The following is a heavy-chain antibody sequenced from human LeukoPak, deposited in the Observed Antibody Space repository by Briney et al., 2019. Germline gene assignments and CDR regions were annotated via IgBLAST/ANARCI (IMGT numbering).Heavy chain of an antibody. D-gene: IGHD5-24*01. CDR2: ISYDGSDQ. Sequence: GGSLRLSCAASGFTSSAMHWVRQAPGKGLEWLAVISYDGSDQYYADSVKGRFTISRDNSKKTVYLRMSSLRTDDTAVYYCAKEEDGQEYWRCDSWGQGTRVTVSS. J-gene: IGHJ4*02. CDR1: GFTSSA. CDR3: AKEEDGQEYWRCDS. V-gene: IGHV3-30-3*01.